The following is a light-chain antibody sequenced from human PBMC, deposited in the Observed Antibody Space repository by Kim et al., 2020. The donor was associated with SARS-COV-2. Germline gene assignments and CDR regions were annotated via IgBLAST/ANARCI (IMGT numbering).Light chain of an antibody. Sequence: AWGLTTTMSWRADSLRGCFPRWYQQRPGQAPVLLIYSKNNRPSGIPDRFSAARSEDTYSLPITGAQAEDEADYYWYSLDSNGNHWVFGGGTRLTVL. V-gene: IGLV3-19*01. CDR3: YSLDSNGNHWV. CDR1: SLRGCF. J-gene: IGLJ3*02. CDR2: SKN.